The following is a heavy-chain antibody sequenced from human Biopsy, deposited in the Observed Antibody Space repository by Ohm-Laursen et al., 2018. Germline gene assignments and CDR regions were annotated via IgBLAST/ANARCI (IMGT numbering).Heavy chain of an antibody. V-gene: IGHV4-31*03. Sequence: TLSLTCTVSGGSISSGGYYWSWIRQHPEKGLEWLGYSYYTGRTYYNPSLKSRVTISVNTSKNQFSLKLSSVTAADTAVYYCARAVDYGAYEYWFFDLWGRGTLVTVSS. CDR2: SYYTGRT. CDR3: ARAVDYGAYEYWFFDL. J-gene: IGHJ2*01. D-gene: IGHD4-17*01. CDR1: GGSISSGGYY.